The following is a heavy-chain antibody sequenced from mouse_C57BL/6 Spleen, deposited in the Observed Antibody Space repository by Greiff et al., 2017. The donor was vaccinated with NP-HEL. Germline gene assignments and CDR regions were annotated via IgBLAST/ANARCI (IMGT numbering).Heavy chain of an antibody. Sequence: QVQLQQSGAELVRPGASVKLSCKASGYTFTDYYINWVKQRPGQGLEWIARIYPGSGNPYYNEKFKGKATLTAEKSSSTAYMQLSSLTSEDSAVYFCARSPNLLLRSGGFAYWGQGTLVTVSA. CDR2: IYPGSGNP. D-gene: IGHD1-1*01. CDR3: ARSPNLLLRSGGFAY. V-gene: IGHV1-76*01. CDR1: GYTFTDYY. J-gene: IGHJ3*01.